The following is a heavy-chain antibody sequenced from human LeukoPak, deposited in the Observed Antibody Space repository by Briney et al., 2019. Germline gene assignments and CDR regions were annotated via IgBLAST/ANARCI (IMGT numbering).Heavy chain of an antibody. CDR3: ARGQILRLVGY. D-gene: IGHD3-3*01. J-gene: IGHJ4*02. V-gene: IGHV4-34*01. Sequence: SETLSLTCAVYGESFSGYYWSWIRQPPGKGPEWIGEINHSGSTNYNPSLKSRVTISVDTSKNQFSLKLSSVTAADTAVYYCARGQILRLVGYWGQGTLVTVSS. CDR1: GESFSGYY. CDR2: INHSGST.